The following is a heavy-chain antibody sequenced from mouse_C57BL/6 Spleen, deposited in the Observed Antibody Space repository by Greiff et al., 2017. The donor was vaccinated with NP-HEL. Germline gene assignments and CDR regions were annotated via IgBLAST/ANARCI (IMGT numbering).Heavy chain of an antibody. Sequence: VQLQQSGAELAKPGASVKLSCKASGYTFTSYWMHWVKQRPGQGLEWIGYINPSSGYTKYNQKFKDKATLTADKSSSTAYMQLSRLTYEDSAGDYCASDYGSSPLGAMDYWGQGTSVTVSS. D-gene: IGHD1-1*01. V-gene: IGHV1-7*01. J-gene: IGHJ4*01. CDR3: ASDYGSSPLGAMDY. CDR2: INPSSGYT. CDR1: GYTFTSYW.